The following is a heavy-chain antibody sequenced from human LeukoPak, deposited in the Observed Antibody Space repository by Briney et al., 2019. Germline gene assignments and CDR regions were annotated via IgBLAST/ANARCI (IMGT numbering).Heavy chain of an antibody. CDR2: ISSSSSIL. V-gene: IGHV3-48*02. J-gene: IGHJ3*02. CDR3: ARETPDAFDI. D-gene: IGHD1-14*01. Sequence: GGSLRLSCVASGITFSSYSMNWVRQAPGKGLEWVSYISSSSSILYYAHSVKGRFTISRVNAKNSLYLQMNSLRDEDTAVYYCARETPDAFDIWGQGTMVTVS. CDR1: GITFSSYS.